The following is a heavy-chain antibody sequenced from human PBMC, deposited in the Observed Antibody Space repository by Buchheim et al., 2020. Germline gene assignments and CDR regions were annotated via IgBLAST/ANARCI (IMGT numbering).Heavy chain of an antibody. CDR2: ISGSCGST. Sequence: EVQLLESGGGLVQPGGSLRLSCAASGFTLSSYAMSWVRQAPGTGLEWVSPISGSCGSTYYADSVRGRFTISRDNPKNTLYLQMNSLRAEEKAVYYCAKFKQWLVRDDAFDIWGQGT. J-gene: IGHJ3*02. CDR3: AKFKQWLVRDDAFDI. CDR1: GFTLSSYA. V-gene: IGHV3-23*01. D-gene: IGHD6-19*01.